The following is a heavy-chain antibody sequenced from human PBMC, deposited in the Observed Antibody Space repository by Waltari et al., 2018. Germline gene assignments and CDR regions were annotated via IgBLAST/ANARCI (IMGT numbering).Heavy chain of an antibody. J-gene: IGHJ4*02. CDR1: GYSISSGYY. CDR3: ARHDRWVAVVGY. CDR2: IYHSGST. D-gene: IGHD6-19*01. Sequence: QVQLQESGPGLVKPSETLSLTCAVSGYSISSGYYWGWIRQPPGKGLEWIGSIYHSGSTYYNPSLKSRVTISVDTSKNQFSLKLSSVTAADTAVYYCARHDRWVAVVGYWGQGTLVTVSS. V-gene: IGHV4-38-2*01.